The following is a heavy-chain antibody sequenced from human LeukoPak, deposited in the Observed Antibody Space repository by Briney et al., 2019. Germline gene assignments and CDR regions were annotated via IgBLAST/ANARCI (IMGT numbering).Heavy chain of an antibody. CDR1: DITFSSYG. V-gene: IGHV3-30*18. D-gene: IGHD3-16*01. Sequence: PGGSLRLSCEASDITFSSYGMHWVRQAPGKGLEWVAVTSYNGRESYYVDSVKGRFTISRDNSKNTLYLQMNSVTTDDTAVYHCAKATSPYDYVWGTSDWGQGTLVTVSS. J-gene: IGHJ4*02. CDR2: TSYNGRES. CDR3: AKATSPYDYVWGTSD.